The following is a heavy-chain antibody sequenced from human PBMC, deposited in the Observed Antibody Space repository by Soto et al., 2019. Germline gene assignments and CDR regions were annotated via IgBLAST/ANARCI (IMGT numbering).Heavy chain of an antibody. Sequence: SETLSLTCTVSGGSISSYYWSWIRQPPGKGLEWIGYIYYSGSTNYNPSLKSRVTISVDTSKNQFSLKLSSVTAADTAVYYCARRHSSSSWYFDLWGRGTLVTVSS. J-gene: IGHJ2*01. V-gene: IGHV4-59*08. CDR2: IYYSGST. CDR3: ARRHSSSSWYFDL. D-gene: IGHD6-6*01. CDR1: GGSISSYY.